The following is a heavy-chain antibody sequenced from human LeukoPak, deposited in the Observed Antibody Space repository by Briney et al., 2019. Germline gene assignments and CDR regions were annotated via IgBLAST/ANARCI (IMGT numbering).Heavy chain of an antibody. CDR1: GGSISSSSYY. CDR2: IYYSGST. J-gene: IGHJ4*02. V-gene: IGHV4-39*01. D-gene: IGHD1-1*01. CDR3: ARHGAGVHNFDY. Sequence: PSETLSLTCTVSGGSISSSSYYWGWIRQPPGKGLEWIGSIYYSGSTYYNPSLKSRVTISVDTYKNQFSLKMSSVTAADTAVYYCARHGAGVHNFDYWGQGTLVTVSS.